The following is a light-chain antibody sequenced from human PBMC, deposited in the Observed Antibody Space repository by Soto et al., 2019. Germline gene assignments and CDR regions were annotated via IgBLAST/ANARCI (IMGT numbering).Light chain of an antibody. J-gene: IGKJ1*01. CDR1: QSISSN. CDR3: QQYGTSPGT. CDR2: GAS. V-gene: IGKV3-15*01. Sequence: EIVMTQSPATLSVSPGERATLSCRASQSISSNLGWYQQKPGQAPRLLIYGASTRATGIPARFSGSGSGTDFTLTISGLQPEDFAVYYCQQYGTSPGTFGQGTKVDTK.